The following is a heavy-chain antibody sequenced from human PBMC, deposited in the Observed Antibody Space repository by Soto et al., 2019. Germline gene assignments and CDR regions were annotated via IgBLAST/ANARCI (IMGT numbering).Heavy chain of an antibody. CDR1: GFTFSSYA. J-gene: IGHJ4*02. V-gene: IGHV3-23*01. Sequence: GGSLRLSCAASGFTFSSYAMSWVRQAPGKGLEWVSAISGSGGSTYYADSVKGRFTISRDNSKNTLYLQMNSLRAEDTAVYYCAKDADTAMILGEGYYFDYWGQGTLVTVSS. CDR2: ISGSGGST. CDR3: AKDADTAMILGEGYYFDY. D-gene: IGHD5-18*01.